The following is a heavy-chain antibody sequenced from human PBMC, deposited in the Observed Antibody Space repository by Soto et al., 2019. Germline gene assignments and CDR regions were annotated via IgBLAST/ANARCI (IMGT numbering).Heavy chain of an antibody. Sequence: QTGGSLRLSCAASGFTFSSYGMHWVRQAPGKGLEWVAVISYDGSNKYYADSVKGRFTISRDNSKNTLYLQMNSLRAEETAVYYCAKDTTSFISIEVAGTRFDYWGQGTLVTVSS. CDR3: AKDTTSFISIEVAGTRFDY. D-gene: IGHD6-19*01. J-gene: IGHJ4*02. CDR1: GFTFSSYG. CDR2: ISYDGSNK. V-gene: IGHV3-30*18.